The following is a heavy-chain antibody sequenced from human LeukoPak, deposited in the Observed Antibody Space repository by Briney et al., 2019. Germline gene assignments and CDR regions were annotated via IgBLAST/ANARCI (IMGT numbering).Heavy chain of an antibody. CDR3: ARASDPWLQLT. CDR1: GFTFSNYW. D-gene: IGHD5-24*01. CDR2: IKQDGSEK. Sequence: PGGSLRLSCAASGFTFSNYWMIWVRQAPGKGLEWVGNIKQDGSEKRYADSVRGRFSISRDNAQTSLYLRMNSLRAEDTAVYYCARASDPWLQLTWGQGTLVTVPS. V-gene: IGHV3-7*05. J-gene: IGHJ5*02.